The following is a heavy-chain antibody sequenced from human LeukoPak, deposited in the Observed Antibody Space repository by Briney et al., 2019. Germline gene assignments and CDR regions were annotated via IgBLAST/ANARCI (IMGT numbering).Heavy chain of an antibody. D-gene: IGHD3-10*01. Sequence: SVKVSFKSSGGTINTHAINWVRQAPGQGLEWMGRIIPILSQTNYALKFRGRFTMTADESTNTAYMELSSLKSEDTAVYFCAKVRGSDAFDLWGQGTMVTVSS. V-gene: IGHV1-69*11. CDR2: IIPILSQT. J-gene: IGHJ3*01. CDR1: GGTINTHA. CDR3: AKVRGSDAFDL.